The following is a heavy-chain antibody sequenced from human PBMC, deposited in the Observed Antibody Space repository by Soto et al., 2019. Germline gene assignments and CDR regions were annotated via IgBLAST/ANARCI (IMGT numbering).Heavy chain of an antibody. CDR1: GYTFTSYA. CDR2: INAGNGNT. CDR3: ARSIVVVTALDY. Sequence: ASVKVSCKASGYTFTSYAMHWVRQAPGQRLEWMGWINAGNGNTKYSQKFQGRVTITRDTSASTAYMELSSPRSEDAAVYYCARSIVVVTALDYWGQGTLVTVSS. D-gene: IGHD2-21*02. V-gene: IGHV1-3*01. J-gene: IGHJ4*02.